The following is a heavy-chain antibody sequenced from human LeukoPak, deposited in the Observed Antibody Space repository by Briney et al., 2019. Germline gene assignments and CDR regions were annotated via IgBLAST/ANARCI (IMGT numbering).Heavy chain of an antibody. D-gene: IGHD3-22*01. J-gene: IGHJ4*02. V-gene: IGHV3-20*04. CDR3: ARGRLYYYDSSGYLLMDYFDY. Sequence: GGSLRLSCAASGFTFSSYAMSWVRQAPGKGLEWVSGINWNGGSTGYADSVKGRFTISRDNAKNSLYLQMNSLRAEDTALYYCARGRLYYYDSSGYLLMDYFDYWGQGTLVTVSS. CDR1: GFTFSSYA. CDR2: INWNGGST.